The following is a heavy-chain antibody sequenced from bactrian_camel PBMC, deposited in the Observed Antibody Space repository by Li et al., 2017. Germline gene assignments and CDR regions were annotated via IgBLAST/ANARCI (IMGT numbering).Heavy chain of an antibody. J-gene: IGHJ4*01. D-gene: IGHD2*01. Sequence: HVQLVESGGGLVQPGGSLRLSCAASGFTFSSYGMSWVRQAPGKGLEWVSSIYSGDINTYYADSVKGRFTISRDNARNTAYLQLNSLKTEDTAMYYCGTMAYTGSWGQGTQVTVS. CDR1: GFTFSSYG. V-gene: IGHV3-2*01. CDR3: GTMAYTGS. CDR2: IYSGDINT.